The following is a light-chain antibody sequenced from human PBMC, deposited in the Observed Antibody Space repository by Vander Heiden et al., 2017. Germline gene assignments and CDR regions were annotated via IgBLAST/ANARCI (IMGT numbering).Light chain of an antibody. V-gene: IGLV2-23*02. J-gene: IGLJ3*02. Sequence: QSALTQPAPVSGSPGQSLTIPCTGTSSDVGHYHLVSCYQQHPGKAPKLMIYEVSKRPSGVSNRFSGSKSGNTASLTISGLQAEDEADYYCCSYAGSSTWVFGGGTKLTVL. CDR1: SSDVGHYHL. CDR3: CSYAGSSTWV. CDR2: EVS.